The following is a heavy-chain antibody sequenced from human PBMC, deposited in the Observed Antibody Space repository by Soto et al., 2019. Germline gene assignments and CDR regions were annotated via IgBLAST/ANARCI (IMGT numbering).Heavy chain of an antibody. V-gene: IGHV4-59*01. CDR3: ARAFDYGGNPGLDY. CDR1: GGSFSGYY. J-gene: IGHJ4*02. Sequence: PSETLSLTCAVYGGSFSGYYWSWIRQPPGKGLEWIAYFYYGVSSNYNPSLKSRVTISLDTSKNQFSLKLNSVTAADTAVYYCARAFDYGGNPGLDYWGQGTLVTVSS. CDR2: FYYGVSS. D-gene: IGHD4-17*01.